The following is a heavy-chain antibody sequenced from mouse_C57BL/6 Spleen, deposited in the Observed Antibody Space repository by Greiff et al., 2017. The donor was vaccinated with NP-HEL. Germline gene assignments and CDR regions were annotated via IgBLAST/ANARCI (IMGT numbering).Heavy chain of an antibody. V-gene: IGHV1-15*01. CDR3: TRWLGFAY. D-gene: IGHD3-3*01. J-gene: IGHJ3*01. CDR1: GYTFTDYE. CDR2: IDPETGGT. Sequence: VQLQQSGAELVRPGASVTLSCKASGYTFTDYEMHWVKQTPVHGLEWIGAIDPETGGTAYNQKFKGKAILTADTSSSTAYMEHRSLTSEDSAVYYWTRWLGFAYWGQGTLVTVSA.